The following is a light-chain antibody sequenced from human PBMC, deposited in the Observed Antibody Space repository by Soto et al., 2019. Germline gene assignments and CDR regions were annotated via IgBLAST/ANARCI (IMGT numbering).Light chain of an antibody. CDR2: KAS. CDR3: QQSYSTPRT. J-gene: IGKJ1*01. CDR1: QNIRSR. Sequence: DFQMTQSPSTLSASVGDRVTITCRASQNIRSRLAWYQQTPGKAPKLLIYKASTLKSGVPSRFSGSGSGTDFTLTISSLQPEDFATYYCQQSYSTPRTFGQGTKVDIK. V-gene: IGKV1-5*03.